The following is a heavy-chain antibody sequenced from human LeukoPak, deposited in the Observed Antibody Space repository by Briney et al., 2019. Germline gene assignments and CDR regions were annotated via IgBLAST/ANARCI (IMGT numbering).Heavy chain of an antibody. J-gene: IGHJ4*02. CDR3: AREGAYYDSSGYYLGFDY. V-gene: IGHV3-11*01. CDR2: ISSSGSTI. Sequence: GGSLRLSCAASGFTFSDYYMSWIRQAPGKGLEWVSYISSSGSTIYYADSVKGRFTISRDNAKNSLYLQMNSLRAEDTAVYYCAREGAYYDSSGYYLGFDYWGQGTLVTVSS. CDR1: GFTFSDYY. D-gene: IGHD3-22*01.